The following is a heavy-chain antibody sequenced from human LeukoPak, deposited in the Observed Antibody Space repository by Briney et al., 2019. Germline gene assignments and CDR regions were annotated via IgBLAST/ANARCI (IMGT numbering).Heavy chain of an antibody. V-gene: IGHV1-18*01. CDR3: ARVAAAAVMGDYFDY. CDR2: ISTYNANT. D-gene: IGHD6-13*01. CDR1: GYIFTSYG. J-gene: IGHJ4*02. Sequence: GASVKVSCKASGYIFTSYGISWVRQAPGQGLEWMGWISTYNANTNYAQKLQGRVTMTTDTSTSKAYMELRSLRSDDTAVYYCARVAAAAVMGDYFDYWGQGTLVTVSS.